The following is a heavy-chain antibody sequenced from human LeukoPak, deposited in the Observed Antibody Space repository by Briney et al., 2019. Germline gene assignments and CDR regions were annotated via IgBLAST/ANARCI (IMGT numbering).Heavy chain of an antibody. CDR2: IYYSGST. CDR1: RDSISSYY. CDR3: ASTTEGGYTYGYFYYYYMDV. V-gene: IGHV4-59*01. Sequence: SETLSLICTVSRDSISSYYWSWIRQPPGKGLEWIGYIYYSGSTNFNPSLKSRVTISVDTSKNQFSLKLSSVTAADTAVYYCASTTEGGYTYGYFYYYYMDVWGKGTTVTISS. D-gene: IGHD5-18*01. J-gene: IGHJ6*03.